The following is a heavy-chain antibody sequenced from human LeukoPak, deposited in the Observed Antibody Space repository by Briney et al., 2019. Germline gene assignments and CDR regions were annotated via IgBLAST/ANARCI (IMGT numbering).Heavy chain of an antibody. CDR2: ISGSSRHK. V-gene: IGHV3-21*01. Sequence: GGSLRLSCAAPGFTFSSYWMAWVRQAPGKGLEWVSSISGSSRHKYYADSVKGRFTISRDNAKNSLYLQMNSLRAEDTAVYYCARTANFAAGYYIDYWGQGTLVTVSS. CDR3: ARTANFAAGYYIDY. CDR1: GFTFSSYW. D-gene: IGHD6-13*01. J-gene: IGHJ4*02.